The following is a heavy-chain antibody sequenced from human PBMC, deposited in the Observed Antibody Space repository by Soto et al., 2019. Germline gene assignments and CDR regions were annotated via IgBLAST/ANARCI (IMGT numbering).Heavy chain of an antibody. V-gene: IGHV4-34*01. Sequence: QVQLQQWGAGLLKPSETLSLTCAVYGGSFSGYYWSWIRQPPGKGLEWIGEINHSGSTNYNPSLKSRVTLSVDTSKNQFSLKLSSETAADTAVYYCATAENCSGGSCYPDAFDIWGQGTMVTVSS. J-gene: IGHJ3*02. D-gene: IGHD2-15*01. CDR2: INHSGST. CDR3: ATAENCSGGSCYPDAFDI. CDR1: GGSFSGYY.